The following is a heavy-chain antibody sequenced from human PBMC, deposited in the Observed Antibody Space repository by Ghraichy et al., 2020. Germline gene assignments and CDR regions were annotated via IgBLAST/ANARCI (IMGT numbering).Heavy chain of an antibody. D-gene: IGHD6-13*01. V-gene: IGHV1-2*02. Sequence: ASVKVSCKASGYTFTGYYMHWVRQAPVQVLEWMGWINPNSGGTNYAQKFQGRVTMTRDTSISTAYMELSRLRSDDTAVYYCARVGGLFGSWYRFDYWGQGTLVTVSS. CDR3: ARVGGLFGSWYRFDY. J-gene: IGHJ4*02. CDR2: INPNSGGT. CDR1: GYTFTGYY.